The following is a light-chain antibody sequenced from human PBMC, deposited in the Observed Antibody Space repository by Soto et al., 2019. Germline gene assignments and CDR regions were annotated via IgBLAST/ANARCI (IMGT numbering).Light chain of an antibody. CDR1: SSNVGAYNY. CDR3: SSYTNFNSL. Sequence: QSALTQPASVSGSPGQSITISCTGTSSNVGAYNYVSWYQQHPGKAPKLMIYDVFNRPSGVSDRFSGSKSGNTASLTISGLQAEDEADYFCSSYTNFNSLFGGGTQLTVL. V-gene: IGLV2-14*03. J-gene: IGLJ3*02. CDR2: DVF.